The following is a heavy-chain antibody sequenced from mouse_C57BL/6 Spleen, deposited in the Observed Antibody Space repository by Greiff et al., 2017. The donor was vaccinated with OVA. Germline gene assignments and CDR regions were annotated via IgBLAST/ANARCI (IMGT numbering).Heavy chain of an antibody. CDR1: GISITTGNYR. CDR2: IYYSGTI. D-gene: IGHD2-12*01. J-gene: IGHJ4*01. Sequence: EVQVVESGPGLVKPSQTVFLTCTVTGISITTGNYRWSWLRQFPGNKLEWIGYIYYSGTITYNPSLTSRTTITRDTTKNQFFLEMNSLTAEDAATYYGARDRGLYGAMDYWGQGTSVTVSS. V-gene: IGHV3-5*01. CDR3: ARDRGLYGAMDY.